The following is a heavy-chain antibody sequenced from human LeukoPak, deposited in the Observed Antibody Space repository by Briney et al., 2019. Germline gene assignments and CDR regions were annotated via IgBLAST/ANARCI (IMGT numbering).Heavy chain of an antibody. CDR2: ISDNT. CDR3: AKGQGSGIYKYYFDY. CDR1: GFTFSMYA. V-gene: IGHV3-23*01. J-gene: IGHJ4*02. Sequence: GRSLRLSCAVSGFTFSMYAMAWVRQAPGKGLEWVSGISDNTYYADSVRGRFTISRDNSKNTLYLQMNSLRAEDTAVYYCAKGQGSGIYKYYFDYWGQGTLVTVSS. D-gene: IGHD3-10*01.